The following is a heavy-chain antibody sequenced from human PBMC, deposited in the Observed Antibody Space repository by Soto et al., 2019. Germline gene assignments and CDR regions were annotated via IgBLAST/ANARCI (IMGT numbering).Heavy chain of an antibody. J-gene: IGHJ5*02. Sequence: ASVKVSCKASGYTFTSYDINWVRQATGQGLEWMGWMNPNSGNTGYAQKFQGRVTMTRNTSISTAYMELSSLRSEDTAVYYCARGLGYCSSTSCYVWLDPWGQGTLVTVSS. CDR2: MNPNSGNT. CDR3: ARGLGYCSSTSCYVWLDP. V-gene: IGHV1-8*01. D-gene: IGHD2-2*01. CDR1: GYTFTSYD.